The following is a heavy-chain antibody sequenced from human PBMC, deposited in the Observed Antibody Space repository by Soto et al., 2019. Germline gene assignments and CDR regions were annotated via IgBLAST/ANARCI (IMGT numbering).Heavy chain of an antibody. J-gene: IGHJ4*02. Sequence: QAQLVQSGAEVKKPGASVKVSCKASGYPFTSYAMHWVRQAPGERLEWVGWINTETGNRRYSQKLQGRVTITRDTSTNTVYMELSSLRSEDTAIYYCARDGAALADDLDCWGQGTLVTVSS. CDR1: GYPFTSYA. V-gene: IGHV1-3*04. CDR3: ARDGAALADDLDC. D-gene: IGHD6-19*01. CDR2: INTETGNR.